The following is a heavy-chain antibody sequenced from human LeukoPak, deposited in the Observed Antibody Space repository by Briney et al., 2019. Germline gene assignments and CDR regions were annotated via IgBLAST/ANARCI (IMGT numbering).Heavy chain of an antibody. CDR2: ISYDGSNE. J-gene: IGHJ2*01. Sequence: GRSLRLSRAASGFTFSSYGMHWVRQAPGKGLDGVADISYDGSNEYYADSVEGRFTISRDNSKNTLYLQMNSLRAEDTAVYYCAKSYDYGDYVGGRQNWYFALWGRGTLVTVSS. CDR1: GFTFSSYG. CDR3: AKSYDYGDYVGGRQNWYFAL. V-gene: IGHV3-30*18. D-gene: IGHD4-17*01.